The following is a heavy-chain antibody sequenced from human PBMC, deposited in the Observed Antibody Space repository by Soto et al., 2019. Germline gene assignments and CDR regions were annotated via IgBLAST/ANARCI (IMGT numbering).Heavy chain of an antibody. J-gene: IGHJ5*02. CDR3: ARDSYGDYGWFDP. V-gene: IGHV3-21*01. CDR1: GFTFSSYS. CDR2: ISSSSSYI. Sequence: PGGSLRLSCAASGFTFSSYSMNWVRQAPGKGLEWVSSISSSSSYIYYADSVKGRFTISRDNAKNSLYLQMNSLRAEDTAVYYCARDSYGDYGWFDPWGQGTLVTVSS. D-gene: IGHD4-17*01.